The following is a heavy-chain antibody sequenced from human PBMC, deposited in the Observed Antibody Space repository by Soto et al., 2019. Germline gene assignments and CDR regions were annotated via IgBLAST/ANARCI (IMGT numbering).Heavy chain of an antibody. V-gene: IGHV3-11*01. D-gene: IGHD6-25*01. Sequence: QVQLVESGGGLVKPGGSLRLACAASGFTFSNYYMSWLRQAPGKGLEWVSSISLSGSAIYYADSVRGRFTISRDNAKNSLFLQMSSMRAEDTAVYYCTRAPAGFYFDFWGQGTLVTVSS. CDR1: GFTFSNYY. CDR3: TRAPAGFYFDF. J-gene: IGHJ4*02. CDR2: ISLSGSAI.